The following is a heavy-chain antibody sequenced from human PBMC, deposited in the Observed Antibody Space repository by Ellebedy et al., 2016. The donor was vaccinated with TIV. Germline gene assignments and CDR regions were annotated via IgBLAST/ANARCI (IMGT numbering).Heavy chain of an antibody. CDR2: ISSSGRTT. J-gene: IGHJ6*03. CDR3: ARVSPYTYGYAQNYYSYYMDV. CDR1: EFTFSDYY. V-gene: IGHV3-11*01. D-gene: IGHD5-18*01. Sequence: GGSLRLSXAASEFTFSDYYMSWIRQAPGKGLECVSYISSSGRTTYYADSVEGRFTISRDNAKNSLYLQMNSLRAEDTAVYYCARVSPYTYGYAQNYYSYYMDVWGKGTTVTVSS.